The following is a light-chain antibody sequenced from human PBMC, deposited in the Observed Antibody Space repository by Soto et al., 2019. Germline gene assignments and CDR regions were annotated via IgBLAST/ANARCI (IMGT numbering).Light chain of an antibody. V-gene: IGKV3-15*01. CDR2: GAS. J-gene: IGKJ4*01. CDR1: QNIITK. Sequence: EIVMTQSPATLSVSPGERATLSCRASQNIITKLAWYQQKPGQAPRLLIYGASTRATGIPVRFSGSGYGTEFTLTITSLQSEDSAVYYCREYNNWHPITFGGGTKVDI. CDR3: REYNNWHPIT.